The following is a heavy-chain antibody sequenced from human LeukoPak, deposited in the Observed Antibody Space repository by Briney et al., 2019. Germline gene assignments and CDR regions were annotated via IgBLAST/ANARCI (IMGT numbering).Heavy chain of an antibody. J-gene: IGHJ6*02. CDR2: ISSSVRTI. Sequence: GGSLRLSCAAPGVTLSSDEMNWVRQAPGKGLEWVSYISSSVRTIYYADSVKGRFTISRDNAKNSLYLQMNRLRAEDSAVYSCARGGGYCSTISSYYGMDVWGQGRTVTVSS. CDR3: ARGGGYCSTISSYYGMDV. V-gene: IGHV3-48*03. CDR1: GVTLSSDE. D-gene: IGHD2-2*01.